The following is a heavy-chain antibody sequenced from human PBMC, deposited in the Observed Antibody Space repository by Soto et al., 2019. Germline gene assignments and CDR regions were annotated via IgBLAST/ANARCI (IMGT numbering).Heavy chain of an antibody. CDR2: ISGSGGST. Sequence: GGSLRLSCAASGFTFSSYAMSWVRQAPGKGLEWVSAISGSGGSTYYADSGKGRFTISRDNSKNTLYLQMNSLRAEDTAVYYCATAPRITIFGVVITIDYYYYGMDVWGQGTTVTVSS. J-gene: IGHJ6*02. D-gene: IGHD3-3*01. CDR1: GFTFSSYA. V-gene: IGHV3-23*01. CDR3: ATAPRITIFGVVITIDYYYYGMDV.